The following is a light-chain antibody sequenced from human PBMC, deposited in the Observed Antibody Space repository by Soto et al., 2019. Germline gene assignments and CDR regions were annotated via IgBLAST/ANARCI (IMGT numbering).Light chain of an antibody. J-gene: IGKJ5*01. CDR3: QQYNNWPPIT. CDR1: QSVRSN. Sequence: EIVMTQSPATLSVSPGEGANLSCRASQSVRSNLAWYQQKPGQAPRLLIHGASTRANGIPARFSGSRSGTEFTLTISSLQSEDFAVYYCQQYNNWPPITFGQGTRLEI. V-gene: IGKV3D-15*01. CDR2: GAS.